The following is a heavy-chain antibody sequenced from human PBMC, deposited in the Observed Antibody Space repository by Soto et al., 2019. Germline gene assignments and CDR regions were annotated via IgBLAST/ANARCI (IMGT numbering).Heavy chain of an antibody. CDR2: ISSSSSYI. Sequence: EVQLVESGGGVVKPGGSLRLSCAASGFTFSSYSMNWVRQAPGKGLEWVSSISSSSSYIYYADSVKSRFTISRDNAKNSLYLKMNSLRAEDTAVYYCARTSGGMGSFYFDYWGQGTLVTVSS. CDR3: ARTSGGMGSFYFDY. V-gene: IGHV3-21*01. D-gene: IGHD3-16*01. CDR1: GFTFSSYS. J-gene: IGHJ4*02.